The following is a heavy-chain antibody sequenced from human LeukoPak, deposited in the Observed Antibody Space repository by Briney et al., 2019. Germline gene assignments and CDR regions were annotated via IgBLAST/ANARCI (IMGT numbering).Heavy chain of an antibody. V-gene: IGHV1-8*01. CDR2: MNPNSGNT. J-gene: IGHJ4*02. D-gene: IGHD3-10*01. Sequence: ASVKVSCKASGYTFTSYDINWVRQATGQGLEWMGWMNPNSGNTGYAQKFQGRVTMTRNTSISTAYMELSSLRSEDTAVYYCARSARWFGELLPDYWGQGTLVTVSS. CDR1: GYTFTSYD. CDR3: ARSARWFGELLPDY.